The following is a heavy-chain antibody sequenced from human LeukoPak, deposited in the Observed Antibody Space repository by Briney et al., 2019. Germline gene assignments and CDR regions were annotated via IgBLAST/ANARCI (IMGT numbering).Heavy chain of an antibody. CDR1: GGSISSGSYY. J-gene: IGHJ4*02. Sequence: SQTLSLTCTVSGGSISSGSYYWNWIRQPAGKGLEWIGRIYTSGSTNYNPSLKNRDTISVDTSKNQFSLKLSSVTAADTAVYYCGSARGYWGQGTLVTVSS. V-gene: IGHV4-61*02. CDR2: IYTSGST. D-gene: IGHD6-6*01. CDR3: GSARGY.